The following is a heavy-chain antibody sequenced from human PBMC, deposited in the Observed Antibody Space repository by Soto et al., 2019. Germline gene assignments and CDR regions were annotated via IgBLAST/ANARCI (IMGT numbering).Heavy chain of an antibody. CDR2: ISYDGSNK. D-gene: IGHD2-15*01. Sequence: QVQLVESGGGVVQPGRSLRLSCAASGFTFSSYGMHWVRQAPGKGLEWVAVISYDGSNKYYADSVKGRFTISRDNSKNTLYLQMNSLRAEDTAVYYCAKLGYCSGGSCYSYDAFDIWGQGTMVTVSS. CDR1: GFTFSSYG. CDR3: AKLGYCSGGSCYSYDAFDI. J-gene: IGHJ3*02. V-gene: IGHV3-30*18.